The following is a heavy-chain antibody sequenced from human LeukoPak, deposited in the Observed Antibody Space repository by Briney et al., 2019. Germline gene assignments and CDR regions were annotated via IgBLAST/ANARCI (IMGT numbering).Heavy chain of an antibody. CDR3: ARDCGYDSQRMNYFDY. V-gene: IGHV1-2*02. J-gene: IGHJ4*02. D-gene: IGHD5-12*01. CDR1: GYTFTAYY. Sequence: ASAKVSCKASGYTFTAYYIHWVRQAPGQGLEWMGWINANSGGTDYAQKFQGRVTMTRDTSLTTAYMELGRLKSDDTAVYYCARDCGYDSQRMNYFDYWGQGTLVTVSS. CDR2: INANSGGT.